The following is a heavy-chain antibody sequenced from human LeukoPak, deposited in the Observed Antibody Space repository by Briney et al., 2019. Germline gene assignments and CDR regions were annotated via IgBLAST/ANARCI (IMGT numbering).Heavy chain of an antibody. CDR3: ARDAYYYDSSGYFDY. V-gene: IGHV3-30*04. CDR2: ISYDGSNK. J-gene: IGHJ4*02. D-gene: IGHD3-22*01. Sequence: GGSLRLSCAASGFTFSSYAMHWVRQAPGKGLEWVAVISYDGSNKYYADSVKGRFTISRDNSKNTLYLQMNSLRAEDTAVYYGARDAYYYDSSGYFDYWGQGTLVTVSS. CDR1: GFTFSSYA.